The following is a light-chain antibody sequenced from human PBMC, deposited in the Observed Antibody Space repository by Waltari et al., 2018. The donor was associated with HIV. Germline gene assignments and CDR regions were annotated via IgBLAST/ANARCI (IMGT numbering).Light chain of an antibody. CDR1: QSITGY. CDR3: QQTNSACARV. Sequence: DIQMTQSPSSLSASVGDRVTITCRASQSITGYLNWFHQKPGKAPNLLIFASSTLQSGVPSSFSGSGSGTDFTLTISSLQPEGFATYYCQQTNSACARVFGQGTKLEIK. V-gene: IGKV1-39*01. CDR2: ASS. J-gene: IGKJ2*01.